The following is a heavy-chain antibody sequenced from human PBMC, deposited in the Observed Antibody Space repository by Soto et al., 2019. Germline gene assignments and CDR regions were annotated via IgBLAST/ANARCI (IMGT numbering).Heavy chain of an antibody. CDR2: IYYSGST. CDR1: GGSISSGGYH. CDR3: ARHSDGTVTTIDY. V-gene: IGHV4-39*01. Sequence: SETLSLTCTVSGGSISSGGYHRSWIRQHPGKGLEWIGYIYYSGSTYYNPSLKSRVTISVDTSKNQFSLKLSSVTAADTAVYYCARHSDGTVTTIDYWGQGTLVTVSS. D-gene: IGHD4-17*01. J-gene: IGHJ4*02.